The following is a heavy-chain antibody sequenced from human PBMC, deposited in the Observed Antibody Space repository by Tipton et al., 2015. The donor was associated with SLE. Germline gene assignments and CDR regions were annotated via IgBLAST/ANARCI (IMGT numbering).Heavy chain of an antibody. D-gene: IGHD4-11*01. CDR1: GGSISSGGYY. V-gene: IGHV4-61*02. J-gene: IGHJ5*02. CDR2: IYSSGST. CDR3: ARLPTGFPNWFDP. Sequence: TLSLTCTVSGGSISSGGYYWSWIRQPAGKGLEWIGRIYSSGSTNYNPSLKSRVTISVDMSKNHFSLELSSVTAADTAVYYCARLPTGFPNWFDPWGQGTLVTVSS.